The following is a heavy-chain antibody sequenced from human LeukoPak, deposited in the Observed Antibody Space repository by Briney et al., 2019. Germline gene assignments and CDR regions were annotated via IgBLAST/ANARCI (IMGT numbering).Heavy chain of an antibody. D-gene: IGHD3-22*01. J-gene: IGHJ4*02. CDR1: GYTFTNHY. CDR3: ARGYYDSGGYTHSFDY. V-gene: IGHV1-46*01. Sequence: ASVKVSCKASGYTFTNHYIYWVRQAPGQGLEWMGIIIPIGGSTSYAQKFQGRVTMTRDASTSTVYVELSSLRSEDTAVYYCARGYYDSGGYTHSFDYWGQGTLVTVSS. CDR2: IIPIGGST.